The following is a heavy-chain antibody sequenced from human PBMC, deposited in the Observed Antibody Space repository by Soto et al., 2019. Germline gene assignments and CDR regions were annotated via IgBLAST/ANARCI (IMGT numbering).Heavy chain of an antibody. Sequence: EMQLLESGGGLVQPGGSLRLSCAASGFTFSTYVMSWIRQAPGKGLAWVSSITGNSDEIFYAYSVRGRFTISRDNSNSRVCMQMNSLRAEDTALYYCVTRGANWGTFDVWGQGTVVTVSS. D-gene: IGHD1-26*01. V-gene: IGHV3-23*01. CDR3: VTRGANWGTFDV. CDR2: ITGNSDEI. CDR1: GFTFSTYV. J-gene: IGHJ3*01.